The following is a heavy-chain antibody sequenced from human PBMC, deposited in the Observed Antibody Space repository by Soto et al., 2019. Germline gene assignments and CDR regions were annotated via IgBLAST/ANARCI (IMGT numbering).Heavy chain of an antibody. V-gene: IGHV5-51*01. CDR3: ARRGKLLWFGESSYRLDV. CDR2: IYPGDSDT. Sequence: EVQLVQSGAEVKKPGESLKISCKGFGYSFTSYWIGWVRQMPGKGLEWMGIIYPGDSDTRYSPSFQGQGTISADKCSSTAYLEWSSLKAADTAMYYCARRGKLLWFGESSYRLDVWGQGTTVPVSS. CDR1: GYSFTSYW. D-gene: IGHD3-10*01. J-gene: IGHJ6*02.